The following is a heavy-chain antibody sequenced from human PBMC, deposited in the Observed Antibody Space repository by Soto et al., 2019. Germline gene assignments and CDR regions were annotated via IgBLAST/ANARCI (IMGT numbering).Heavy chain of an antibody. J-gene: IGHJ4*02. Sequence: SETLSLTCTVSGASITFGGYSWSWIRQTPGKGLEWIGYINHLETTFYNPSFESRLTLSIDRAKNQFSLKLHSMSAADRAVYFCARGGGSDSFDYWGQGVLVTVAA. V-gene: IGHV4-30-2*01. CDR3: ARGGGSDSFDY. D-gene: IGHD1-26*01. CDR1: GASITFGGYS. CDR2: INHLETT.